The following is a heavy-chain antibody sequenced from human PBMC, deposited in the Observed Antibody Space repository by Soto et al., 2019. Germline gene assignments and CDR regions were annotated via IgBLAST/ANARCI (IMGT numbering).Heavy chain of an antibody. V-gene: IGHV3-23*01. J-gene: IGHJ4*02. CDR2: ISGSDGST. CDR1: GFSFSSYA. CDR3: ARDRERDAWYEDY. Sequence: GSLRLSCVASGFSFSSYAMSWVRQAPGKGLEWVSVISGSDGSTYYADSVKGRFTISRDNSKNTLYLQMNSLRAEDTAVYYCARDRERDAWYEDYWGQGTLVTVSS. D-gene: IGHD6-13*01.